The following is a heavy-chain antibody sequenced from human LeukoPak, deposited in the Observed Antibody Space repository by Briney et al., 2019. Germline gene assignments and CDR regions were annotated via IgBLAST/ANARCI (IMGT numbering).Heavy chain of an antibody. D-gene: IGHD3-9*01. Sequence: GGSLRLSCAASGFTFSSYGMLWVRQAPGKGLEWVAVISYDGSNKYYADSVKGRFTISRDNSKNTLYLQMNSLRAEDTAVYYCAKNRDDWLLNYFDYWGQGTLVTVSS. CDR1: GFTFSSYG. V-gene: IGHV3-30*18. CDR3: AKNRDDWLLNYFDY. J-gene: IGHJ4*02. CDR2: ISYDGSNK.